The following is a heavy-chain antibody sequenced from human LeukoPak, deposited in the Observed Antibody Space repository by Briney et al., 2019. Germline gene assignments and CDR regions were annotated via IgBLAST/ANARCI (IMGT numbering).Heavy chain of an antibody. J-gene: IGHJ6*04. D-gene: IGHD6-13*01. V-gene: IGHV1-69*13. CDR2: IIPIFGTA. Sequence: SLKVSCKASGVTFSSYAISWVRQAPGQGLEWMGGIIPIFGTANYAQKFQGRVTITADESTSTAYMELSSLRSEDTAVYYCARDKRSSWSQLDYYYYGMDVWGKGTTVTVSS. CDR1: GVTFSSYA. CDR3: ARDKRSSWSQLDYYYYGMDV.